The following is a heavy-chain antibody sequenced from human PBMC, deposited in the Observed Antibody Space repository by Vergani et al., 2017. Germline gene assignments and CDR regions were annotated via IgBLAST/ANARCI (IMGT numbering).Heavy chain of an antibody. J-gene: IGHJ4*02. D-gene: IGHD1-7*01. Sequence: EVQLLESGGGLVQPGGSLRLSCAASGFTFSSYAMSWVRQAPGKGLEWVSAISGSGGSTYYADSVKGRFTISRDNSKNTLYLQMNSLRAEDTAVYYCAKSRSLSNNWNSPIFDYWGQGTLVTGSS. V-gene: IGHV3-23*01. CDR1: GFTFSSYA. CDR2: ISGSGGST. CDR3: AKSRSLSNNWNSPIFDY.